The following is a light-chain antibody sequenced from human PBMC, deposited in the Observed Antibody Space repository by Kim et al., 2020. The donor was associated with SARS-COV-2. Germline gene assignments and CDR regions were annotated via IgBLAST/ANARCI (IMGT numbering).Light chain of an antibody. CDR2: WAS. V-gene: IGKV4-1*01. Sequence: DIVMTQSPDSLAVSLGERATINCKSSQSVLSSSNNKNYLAWYQQKPGQPPQLLIYWASTRESGVPDRFSGSGSGTDFTLTISSLQAEDVAVYYCQQYYSIPYTFGQGTKLEI. CDR3: QQYYSIPYT. J-gene: IGKJ2*01. CDR1: QSVLSSSNNKNY.